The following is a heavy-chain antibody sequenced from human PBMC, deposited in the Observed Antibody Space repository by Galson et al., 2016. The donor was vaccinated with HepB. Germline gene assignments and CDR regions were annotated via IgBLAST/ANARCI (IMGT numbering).Heavy chain of an antibody. Sequence: SLRLSCAASGFTFSTYTMNWVRQAPGKGLEWVSSNSSSSFFIYYADTVKGRFTISRDNANNSLYLQMNSLRAEDTAVYYCARVAAKESWGNTILGVVSNWFDPWGQGTLVTVSS. CDR2: NSSSSFFI. CDR3: ARVAAKESWGNTILGVVSNWFDP. V-gene: IGHV3-21*01. CDR1: GFTFSTYT. J-gene: IGHJ5*02. D-gene: IGHD3-3*01.